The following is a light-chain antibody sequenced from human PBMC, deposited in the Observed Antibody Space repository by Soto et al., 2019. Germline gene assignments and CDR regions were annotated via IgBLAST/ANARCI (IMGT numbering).Light chain of an antibody. V-gene: IGLV1-51*01. CDR1: ISSIGSNF. CDR2: DNN. CDR3: ETWDSSLSAGV. Sequence: QSVLTQPPSVSAAPGQTVTISCSGSISSIGSNFVSWYQQLPGTAPKLLISDNNKRPSGIPDRFSGSKSGTSATLVITGLQTGDEADYYCETWDSSLSAGVFGGGTQVTVL. J-gene: IGLJ2*01.